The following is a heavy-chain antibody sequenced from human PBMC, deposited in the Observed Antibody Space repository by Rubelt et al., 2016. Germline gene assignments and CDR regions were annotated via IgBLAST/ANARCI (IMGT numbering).Heavy chain of an antibody. D-gene: IGHD6-19*01. CDR1: GGSISGGNW. V-gene: IGHV4-4*02. Sequence: QVQLQESGPGLVKSSETLSLTCAVSGGSISGGNWWSWVRQPPGKGLAWIGEIYRSGRTNYNPSLQSRVTISVDKSKKQFALILSSWTAADTAVYYCARGPNSDGWLSFDYWGQGTLVTVSS. CDR3: ARGPNSDGWLSFDY. CDR2: IYRSGRT. J-gene: IGHJ4*02.